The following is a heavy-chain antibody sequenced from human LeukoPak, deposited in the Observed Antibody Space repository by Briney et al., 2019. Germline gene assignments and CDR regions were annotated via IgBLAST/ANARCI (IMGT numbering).Heavy chain of an antibody. CDR3: ARDGAANIPRFDP. CDR2: INGYNGNT. J-gene: IGHJ5*02. Sequence: ASAKVSCKASGYTFTTYGISWVRQAPGQGLEWMGWINGYNGNTNYAQKLQGRVTMTTDTSTSTAYMELRSPRSDDTAVYYCARDGAANIPRFDPWGQGTLVTVSS. D-gene: IGHD1-26*01. CDR1: GYTFTTYG. V-gene: IGHV1-18*01.